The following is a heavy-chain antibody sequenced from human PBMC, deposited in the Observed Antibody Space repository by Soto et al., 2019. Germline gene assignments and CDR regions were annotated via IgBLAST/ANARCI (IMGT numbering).Heavy chain of an antibody. CDR1: GYTFTGYY. J-gene: IGHJ5*02. D-gene: IGHD2-15*01. CDR3: ARGGVGYCSGGSCYHDPYSSFDP. Sequence: ASVKVSCKASGYTFTGYYMHWVRQAPGQGLEWMGWINPNSGGTNYAQKFQGWVTMTRDTSISTAYMELSRLRSDDTAVYYCARGGVGYCSGGSCYHDPYSSFDPWGQGTLVTVSS. CDR2: INPNSGGT. V-gene: IGHV1-2*04.